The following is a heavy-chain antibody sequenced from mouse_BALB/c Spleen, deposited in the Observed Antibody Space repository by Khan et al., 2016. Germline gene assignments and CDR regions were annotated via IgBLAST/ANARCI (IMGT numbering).Heavy chain of an antibody. Sequence: DLVKPGASVKLSCKASGYTFTSYWINWIKQRPGQGLEWIGRIAPESNNISYNEMFKGKATLTVDTSSNTAYIQLSSLSSEDSAVFFCARDSNYFDYWGQGTTLTVSS. CDR2: IAPESNNI. CDR1: GYTFTSYW. CDR3: ARDSNYFDY. D-gene: IGHD2-5*01. J-gene: IGHJ2*01. V-gene: IGHV1S41*01.